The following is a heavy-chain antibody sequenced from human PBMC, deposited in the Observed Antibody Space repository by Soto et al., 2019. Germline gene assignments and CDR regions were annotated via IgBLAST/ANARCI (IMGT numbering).Heavy chain of an antibody. CDR1: GFTFSSYG. D-gene: IGHD1-26*01. Sequence: GGSLRLSCAASGFTFSSYGMHWVRQAPGKGLEWVAVIWYDGSNKYYADSVKGRFTISRDNSKNTLYLQMNSLRAEDTAVYYCARGQLYSGGFRVAFDIWGKGKMVTVSS. CDR3: ARGQLYSGGFRVAFDI. J-gene: IGHJ3*02. V-gene: IGHV3-33*01. CDR2: IWYDGSNK.